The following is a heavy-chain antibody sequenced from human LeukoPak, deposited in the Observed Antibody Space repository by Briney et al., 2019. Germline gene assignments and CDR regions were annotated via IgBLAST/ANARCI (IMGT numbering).Heavy chain of an antibody. Sequence: PGESLRLSCAASGFTFSSYAMSWVRQAPGKGLEWVSAISGSGGSTYYADSVKGRFTISRDNSKNTLYLQMNSLRAEDTAVYYCAKERHSSGYYYVSRDYWGQGTLVTVSS. CDR3: AKERHSSGYYYVSRDY. J-gene: IGHJ4*02. CDR2: ISGSGGST. D-gene: IGHD3-22*01. CDR1: GFTFSSYA. V-gene: IGHV3-23*01.